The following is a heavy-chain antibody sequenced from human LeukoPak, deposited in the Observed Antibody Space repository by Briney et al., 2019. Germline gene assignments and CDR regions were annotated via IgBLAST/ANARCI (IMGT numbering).Heavy chain of an antibody. Sequence: SETLSLTCTAAGGSISSYYWSWVRQPPGKGLEWIGYIYYSGSTNYNPSLKSRVTISVDTSKNQFSLKLSSVTAADTAVYYCARWFGDIWGQGTMVTVSS. CDR3: ARWFGDI. J-gene: IGHJ3*02. CDR1: GGSISSYY. D-gene: IGHD3-10*01. CDR2: IYYSGST. V-gene: IGHV4-59*01.